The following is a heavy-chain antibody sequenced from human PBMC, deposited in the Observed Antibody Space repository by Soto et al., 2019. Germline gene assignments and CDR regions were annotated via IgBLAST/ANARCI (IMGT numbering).Heavy chain of an antibody. Sequence: ASVKVSCKASGGTFSSYAISWVRQAPGQGLEWMGGIIPNSGGTNYAQKFQGWVTMTRDTSISTAYMELSRLRSDDTSVYYCARGPRTYYYYYYMDVWGKGTTVTVSS. J-gene: IGHJ6*03. CDR1: GGTFSSYA. V-gene: IGHV1-2*04. CDR2: IIPNSGGT. CDR3: ARGPRTYYYYYYMDV.